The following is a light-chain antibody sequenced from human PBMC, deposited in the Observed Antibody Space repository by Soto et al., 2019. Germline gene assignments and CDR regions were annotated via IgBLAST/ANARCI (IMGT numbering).Light chain of an antibody. J-gene: IGKJ1*01. CDR2: AAS. Sequence: EIVMTQSPATLSVSPGEGATLSCRASQSISSKLAWYQQKPGQAPRLLIYAASTRATGVPARFSGSGSGTEFTLTISSLQSEDLAVYYCQHYNEWRWTFGPWPKVEIK. CDR3: QHYNEWRWT. V-gene: IGKV3-15*01. CDR1: QSISSK.